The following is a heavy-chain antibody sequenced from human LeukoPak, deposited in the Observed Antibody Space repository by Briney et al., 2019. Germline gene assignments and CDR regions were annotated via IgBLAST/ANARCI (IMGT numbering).Heavy chain of an antibody. CDR2: IMPIFGTA. D-gene: IGHD4-17*01. CDR3: ARVESGATVTSYYYYMDV. CDR1: GGTFSSYA. V-gene: IGHV1-69*13. J-gene: IGHJ6*03. Sequence: SVKVSCKASGGTFSSYAISWVRQAPGQRLEWMGGIMPIFGTANYAQKFQGRVTITADESTSTAYMELSSLRSEDTAVYYCARVESGATVTSYYYYMDVWGKGTTVTVSS.